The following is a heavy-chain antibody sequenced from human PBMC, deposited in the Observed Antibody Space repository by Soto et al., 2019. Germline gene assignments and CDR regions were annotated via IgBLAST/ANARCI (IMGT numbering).Heavy chain of an antibody. D-gene: IGHD3-9*01. CDR3: ARDGYDILTGYPPLAYYYYYMDV. Sequence: PSETLSLTCTVSGGSISSGGYYWSWIRQHPGKGLEWIGYIYYSGSTYYNPSLKSRVTISVDTSKNQFSLKLSSVTAADTAVYYCARDGYDILTGYPPLAYYYYYMDVWGKGTTVTVSS. CDR1: GGSISSGGYY. V-gene: IGHV4-31*03. J-gene: IGHJ6*03. CDR2: IYYSGST.